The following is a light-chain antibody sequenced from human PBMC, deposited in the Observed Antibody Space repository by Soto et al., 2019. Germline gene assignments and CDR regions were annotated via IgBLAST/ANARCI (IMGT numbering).Light chain of an antibody. CDR1: SSDVGGYNY. CDR2: EVS. J-gene: IGLJ1*01. V-gene: IGLV2-8*01. Sequence: QSVLTQPPSASGSPGQSVTISCTGTSSDVGGYNYVSWYQQHPGKAPKLMIYEVSERPSGVPDRFSGSKSSNTASLTVSGLQAEDKADYYCSSYAGSNNFVFGTGTKVTVL. CDR3: SSYAGSNNFV.